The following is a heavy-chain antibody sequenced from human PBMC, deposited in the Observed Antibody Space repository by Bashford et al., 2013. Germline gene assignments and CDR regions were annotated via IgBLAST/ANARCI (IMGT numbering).Heavy chain of an antibody. Sequence: GSLRLSCAASGFTFSSYEMNWVRQAPGKGLEWVSYISSSGSTIYYADSVKGRFTISRDNAKNSLYLQMNSLRAEDTAVYYCARHGPIDYGDCLDYWGQGTLVTVSS. CDR3: ARHGPIDYGDCLDY. CDR1: GFTFSSYE. CDR2: ISSSGSTI. J-gene: IGHJ4*02. V-gene: IGHV3-48*03. D-gene: IGHD4-17*01.